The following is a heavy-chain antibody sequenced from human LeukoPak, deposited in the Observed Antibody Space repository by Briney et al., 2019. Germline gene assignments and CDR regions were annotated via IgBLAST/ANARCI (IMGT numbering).Heavy chain of an antibody. Sequence: GGSLRLSCAASGFTFDDYAMHLVRQAPGKGLEWVSGISWNSGSIGYADSVKGRFTISRDNAKNSLYLQMNSLRAEDMALYYCAKDRAAVAGPLDYWGQGTLVTVSS. J-gene: IGHJ4*02. CDR1: GFTFDDYA. D-gene: IGHD6-19*01. V-gene: IGHV3-9*03. CDR2: ISWNSGSI. CDR3: AKDRAAVAGPLDY.